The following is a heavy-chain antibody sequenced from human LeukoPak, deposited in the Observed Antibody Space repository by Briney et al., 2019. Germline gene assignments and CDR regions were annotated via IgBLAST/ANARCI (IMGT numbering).Heavy chain of an antibody. CDR1: GGSISGSSYY. CDR2: IYYSGST. J-gene: IGHJ4*02. Sequence: RASETLSLTCTVSGGSISGSSYYWGWIRQPPGKGLEWIGSIYYSGSTYYNPSPKSRVTISVDTSKNQFSLKLNSVTATDTAVYYCARSPDGDSSGYYHYWGQGTLVTVSS. D-gene: IGHD3-22*01. CDR3: ARSPDGDSSGYYHY. V-gene: IGHV4-39*01.